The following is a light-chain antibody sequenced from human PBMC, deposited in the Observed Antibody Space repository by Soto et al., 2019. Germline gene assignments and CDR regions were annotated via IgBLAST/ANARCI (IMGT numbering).Light chain of an antibody. Sequence: DIQMTQSPATLSASVGDRITITCRASQSVSRRLAWYQQKPGKAPKLLIYDASSLESGVPSRCSSRGSGTEDTPTIISLQPDECSAYYCYQYISNSPLTLGRGTKV. CDR3: YQYISNSPLT. CDR2: DAS. V-gene: IGKV1-5*01. CDR1: QSVSRR. J-gene: IGKJ4*01.